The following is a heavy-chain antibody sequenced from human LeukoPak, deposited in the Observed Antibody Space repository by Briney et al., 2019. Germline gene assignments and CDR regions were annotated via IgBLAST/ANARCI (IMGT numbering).Heavy chain of an antibody. Sequence: PGGSLRLSCAASGSPLTWYWTHWVRQVPGKGLVWVSRMNSDATNIKYADPVNGRFTISRDNSKNMVFLEMNGLRDEDTAIYYCALGSASGILDSWGQGTLVAVSS. CDR2: MNSDATNI. V-gene: IGHV3-74*01. D-gene: IGHD3-10*01. CDR1: GSPLTWYW. J-gene: IGHJ4*02. CDR3: ALGSASGILDS.